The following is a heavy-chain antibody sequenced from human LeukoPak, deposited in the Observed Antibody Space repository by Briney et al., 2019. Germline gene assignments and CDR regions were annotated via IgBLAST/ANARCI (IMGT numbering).Heavy chain of an antibody. CDR3: AKEKITFGGVILY. J-gene: IGHJ4*02. CDR2: ISGSGGST. Sequence: PGGSLRLSCAASGFTVSSNYMSWVRQAPGKGLEWVSAISGSGGSTYYADSVKGRFTISRDNSKNTLYLQMNSLRAEDTAVYYCAKEKITFGGVILYWGQGTLVTVSS. D-gene: IGHD3-16*02. CDR1: GFTVSSNY. V-gene: IGHV3-23*01.